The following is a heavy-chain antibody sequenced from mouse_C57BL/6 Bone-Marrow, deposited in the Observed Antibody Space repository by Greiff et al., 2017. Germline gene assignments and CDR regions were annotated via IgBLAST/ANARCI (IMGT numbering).Heavy chain of an antibody. CDR2: IHPNSGST. Sequence: VQLQQPGAELVKPGASVKLSCKASGYTFTSYWMPWVKQRPGQGLEWSGMIHPNSGSTNYNEKFKSKATLTVDTYSSTAYMQLSSLTSEDSAVYYCARATGNFDYWGQGTPLTVSS. CDR1: GYTFTSYW. D-gene: IGHD6-1*01. J-gene: IGHJ2*01. V-gene: IGHV1-64*01. CDR3: ARATGNFDY.